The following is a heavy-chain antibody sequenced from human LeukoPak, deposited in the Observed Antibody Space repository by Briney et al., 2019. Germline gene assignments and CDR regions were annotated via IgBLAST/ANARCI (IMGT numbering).Heavy chain of an antibody. V-gene: IGHV1-46*01. CDR2: INPSGGFT. CDR1: GYSFSTHW. CDR3: AREDAGYGDSWYFDL. J-gene: IGHJ2*01. Sequence: ASVKVPCKASGYSFSTHWMHWVRQAPGQGLEWMGIINPSGGFTSYAQKLQGRVTVTRDMSTSTVYMELSNLRSEDTAVYYCAREDAGYGDSWYFDLWGRGTLVTVSS. D-gene: IGHD4-17*01.